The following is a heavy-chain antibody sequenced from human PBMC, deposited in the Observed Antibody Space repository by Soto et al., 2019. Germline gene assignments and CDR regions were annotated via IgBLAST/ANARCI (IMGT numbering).Heavy chain of an antibody. J-gene: IGHJ5*02. D-gene: IGHD6-6*01. CDR3: ATEYSSSQGWFDP. Sequence: ASVKVSCKASGGTFSSYAISWVRQAPGQGLEWMGGIIPIFGTANYAQKFQGRVTITADKSTSTAYMELSSLRSEDTAVYYCATEYSSSQGWFDPWGQGTLVTSPQ. CDR2: IIPIFGTA. V-gene: IGHV1-69*06. CDR1: GGTFSSYA.